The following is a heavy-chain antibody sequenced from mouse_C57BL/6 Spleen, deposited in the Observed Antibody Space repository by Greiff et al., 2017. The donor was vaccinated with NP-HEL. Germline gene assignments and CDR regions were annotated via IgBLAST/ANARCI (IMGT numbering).Heavy chain of an antibody. CDR2: IYPGSGNT. Sequence: QVRLQQSGAELVRPGASVKLSCKASGYTFTDYYINWVKQRPGQGLEWIARIYPGSGNTYYNEKFKGKATLTAEKSSSTAYMQLSSLTSEDSAVYFCARGGAPTVVAPNDFDYWGQGTTLTVSS. V-gene: IGHV1-76*01. D-gene: IGHD1-1*01. J-gene: IGHJ2*01. CDR1: GYTFTDYY. CDR3: ARGGAPTVVAPNDFDY.